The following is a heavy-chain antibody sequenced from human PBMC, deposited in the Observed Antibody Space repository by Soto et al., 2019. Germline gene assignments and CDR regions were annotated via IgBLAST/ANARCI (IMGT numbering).Heavy chain of an antibody. CDR2: ISSSSSTI. Sequence: EVQLVEYGGGLVQPGGSLRLSCAASGFTFSSYSMNWVRQAPGKGLEWVSYISSSSSTIYYADSVKGRFTISRDNDKNSLYLQRNSLRAEDTAVYYCARDAQCLGGKGHVDYWGQGTLVPVSS. CDR1: GFTFSSYS. J-gene: IGHJ4*02. V-gene: IGHV3-48*01. D-gene: IGHD6-19*01. CDR3: ARDAQCLGGKGHVDY.